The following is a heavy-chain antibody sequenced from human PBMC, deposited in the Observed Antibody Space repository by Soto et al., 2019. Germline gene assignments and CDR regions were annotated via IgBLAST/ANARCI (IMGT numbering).Heavy chain of an antibody. CDR3: ARDRGSGSSWDFDY. V-gene: IGHV4-59*01. Sequence: SETLSLTCTVSGGSISSYYWSWIRQPPGKGLEWIGYIYYSGSSNYNPSLKSRVTISLDTSKNQFSLDLSSVTAADTAVYYCARDRGSGSSWDFDYWGQGTLVTVSS. CDR1: GGSISSYY. CDR2: IYYSGSS. D-gene: IGHD6-13*01. J-gene: IGHJ4*02.